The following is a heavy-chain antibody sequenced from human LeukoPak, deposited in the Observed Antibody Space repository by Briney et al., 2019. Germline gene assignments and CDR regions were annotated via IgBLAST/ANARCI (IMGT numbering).Heavy chain of an antibody. CDR3: ARYTAMVPLDAFDI. V-gene: IGHV4-39*07. Sequence: SGTLSLTCAVSGGSISSSYYWGWIRPPPGKGLEWIGSIYYSGSTYYNPSLKSRVTISVDTSKNQFSLKLSSVTAADTAVYYCARYTAMVPLDAFDIWGQGTMVTVSS. CDR1: GGSISSSYY. CDR2: IYYSGST. D-gene: IGHD5-18*01. J-gene: IGHJ3*02.